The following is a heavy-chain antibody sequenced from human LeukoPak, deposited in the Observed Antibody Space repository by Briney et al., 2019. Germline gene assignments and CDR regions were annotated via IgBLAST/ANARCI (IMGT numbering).Heavy chain of an antibody. CDR2: IYSGGST. CDR1: GFTVSSNY. J-gene: IGHJ6*02. V-gene: IGHV3-53*01. D-gene: IGHD7-27*01. CDR3: ARGETNWGYGMDV. Sequence: PGGSLSLSCGASGFTVSSNYMSWVREARGKGLEWVSVIYSGGSTYYADSVKGRFTISRDNSKNTLYLQMNSLRAEDTAVYYCARGETNWGYGMDVWGQGTTVTVSS.